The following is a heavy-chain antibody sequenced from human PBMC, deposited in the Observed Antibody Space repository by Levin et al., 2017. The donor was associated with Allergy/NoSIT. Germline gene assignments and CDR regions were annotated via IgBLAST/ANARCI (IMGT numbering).Heavy chain of an antibody. D-gene: IGHD3-10*01. V-gene: IGHV3-9*01. J-gene: IGHJ3*02. CDR3: ARDNIGLPDAFDI. CDR1: GFTFDDYA. Sequence: PGGSLRLSCAASGFTFDDYAMHWVRPAPGKGLEWVSGISWNSGSIGYADSVKGRFTISRDNAKNSLYLQMNSLRTEDTALYYCARDNIGLPDAFDIWGQGTMVIVSS. CDR2: ISWNSGSI.